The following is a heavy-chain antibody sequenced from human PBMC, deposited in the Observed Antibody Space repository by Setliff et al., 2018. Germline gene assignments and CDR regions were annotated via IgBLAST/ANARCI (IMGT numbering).Heavy chain of an antibody. J-gene: IGHJ6*03. CDR3: ARAISGWYSAHYYYMDV. CDR2: INTSGST. D-gene: IGHD6-19*01. V-gene: IGHV4-4*07. Sequence: PSETLSLTCTVSGGSISYNYWSWIRQPAGKGLQWIGRINTSGSTKYNPSLKSRVTMSVDTSKNQFSLKLSAVIAADPAVYYCARAISGWYSAHYYYMDVWGKGTTVTVSS. CDR1: GGSISYNY.